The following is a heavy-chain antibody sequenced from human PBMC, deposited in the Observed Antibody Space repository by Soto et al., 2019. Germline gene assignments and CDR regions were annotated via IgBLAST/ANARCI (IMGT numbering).Heavy chain of an antibody. V-gene: IGHV4-4*07. CDR1: GGSISSYY. Sequence: PSETLSLTCTVSGGSISSYYWSWIRQPAGKGLEWIGRIYTSGSTNYNPSLKSRVTMSVDTSKNQFSLKLSSVTAADTAVYYCARDLWYDSSGYYYDGPHFDYWGQGALVTVSS. J-gene: IGHJ4*02. D-gene: IGHD3-22*01. CDR2: IYTSGST. CDR3: ARDLWYDSSGYYYDGPHFDY.